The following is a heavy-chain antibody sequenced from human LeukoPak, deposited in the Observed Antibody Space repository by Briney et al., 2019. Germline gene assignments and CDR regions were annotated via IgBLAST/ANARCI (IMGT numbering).Heavy chain of an antibody. D-gene: IGHD4-11*01. CDR2: IYQSGST. J-gene: IGHJ4*02. Sequence: SETLSLTCTVSGYSISSGYQWGWIRPPPGQGLEWIGSIYQSGSTYDNPSLKRRAIISVDTSKNQFSLKLRSVTAADTAVYYCARSEIEDYSRYWGQGILVTVSS. CDR1: GYSISSGYQ. CDR3: ARSEIEDYSRY. V-gene: IGHV4-38-2*02.